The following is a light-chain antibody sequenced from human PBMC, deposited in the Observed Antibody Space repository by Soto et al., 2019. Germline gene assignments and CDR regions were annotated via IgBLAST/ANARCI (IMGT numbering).Light chain of an antibody. Sequence: QAVVTQEPSLTVSPGGTVTLTCASSTGAVTSGYYPNWFQQKPGQAPRPLIYSTANKHSWTPARFSGSLLGGKAALTLSGVQPEDEAEYYCLLYYGGAQVFGGGTQLPS. J-gene: IGLJ3*02. CDR1: TGAVTSGYY. CDR2: STA. V-gene: IGLV7-43*01. CDR3: LLYYGGAQV.